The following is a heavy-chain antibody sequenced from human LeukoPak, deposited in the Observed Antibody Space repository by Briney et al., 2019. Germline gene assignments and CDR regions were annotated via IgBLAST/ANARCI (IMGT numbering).Heavy chain of an antibody. V-gene: IGHV3-30*02. Sequence: PGGSLRLSCAASGFIFTDYGMHWVRQAPGKGLEWLTFIRYDGSDKYYADSVKGRFTISRDNSKNSLYLQMNSLRTEDTALYYCTKDIYGVVSSSCGMDVWGKGTTVTVS. CDR1: GFIFTDYG. J-gene: IGHJ6*04. D-gene: IGHD3-3*01. CDR3: TKDIYGVVSSSCGMDV. CDR2: IRYDGSDK.